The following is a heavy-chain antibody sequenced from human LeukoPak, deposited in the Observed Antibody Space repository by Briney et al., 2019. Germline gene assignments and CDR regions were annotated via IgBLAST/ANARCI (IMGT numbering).Heavy chain of an antibody. J-gene: IGHJ6*03. CDR1: GGPIRSYY. Sequence: SETLSLTCTGSGGPIRSYYWSWMRQPPGKGLEWIGYIYYTGSTNYNPSLKSRVTISGDTSKNQFSLKLSSLTAADTAGYYCARHPSERIVNPRHPYYCYYMDVWGKGTTVTVSS. CDR2: IYYTGST. V-gene: IGHV4-59*08. CDR3: ARHPSERIVNPRHPYYCYYMDV. D-gene: IGHD1-1*01.